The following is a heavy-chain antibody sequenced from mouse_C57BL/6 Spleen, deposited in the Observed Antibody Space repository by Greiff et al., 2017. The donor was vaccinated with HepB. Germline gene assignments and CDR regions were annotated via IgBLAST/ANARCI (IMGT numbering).Heavy chain of an antibody. D-gene: IGHD4-1*01. CDR2: INYDGSN. CDR1: GYSITSGYY. CDR3: ASWGKNYFDY. V-gene: IGHV3-6*01. Sequence: EVKLQESGPGLVKPSQSLSLTCSVTGYSITSGYYWNWIRQFPGNKLEWMGYINYDGSNNYNPSLKNRISITRDTSKNQFFLKLNSVTTEDTATYYCASWGKNYFDYWGQGTTLTVSS. J-gene: IGHJ2*01.